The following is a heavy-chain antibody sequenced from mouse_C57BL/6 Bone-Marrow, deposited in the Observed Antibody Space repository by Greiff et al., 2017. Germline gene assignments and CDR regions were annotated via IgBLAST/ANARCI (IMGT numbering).Heavy chain of an antibody. CDR1: GYAFSSSW. D-gene: IGHD1-1*01. CDR3: ARVRLSWVDY. CDR2: IYPGDGDT. J-gene: IGHJ2*01. Sequence: QVQLQQSGPELVKPGASVKISCKASGYAFSSSWMNWVKQRPGKGLEWIGRIYPGDGDTNYNGKFKGKATLTADKSSSTAYMQLSSLTSEDSAVYFCARVRLSWVDYWGQGTTLTVSS. V-gene: IGHV1-82*01.